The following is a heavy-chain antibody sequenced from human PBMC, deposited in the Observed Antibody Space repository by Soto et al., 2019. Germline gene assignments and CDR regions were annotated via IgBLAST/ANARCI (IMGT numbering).Heavy chain of an antibody. CDR3: VRGEVAAAFDY. D-gene: IGHD6-25*01. CDR1: EFTFTHYW. V-gene: IGHV3-74*01. Sequence: GGSLRLSCAASEFTFTHYWMHWVRQAPGKGLVWVSRISSDGTTTNYADSVKGRFTISRDNAKNTLYLQMTSLRVEDRAIYYCVRGEVAAAFDYRGQGVLFTVSS. J-gene: IGHJ4*02. CDR2: ISSDGTTT.